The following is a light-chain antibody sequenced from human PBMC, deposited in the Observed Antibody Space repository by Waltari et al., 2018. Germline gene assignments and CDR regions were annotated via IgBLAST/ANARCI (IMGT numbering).Light chain of an antibody. CDR2: DAS. Sequence: EIVLTQSPDILSFSPGERATLSCRASHSVGTYLAWYQHRPGQSPRLLIYDASYRATGIPARFSGSGSETDFTLTISSLQPEDFAVYYCQQRRNWPLTFGGGTRVQI. J-gene: IGKJ4*01. CDR1: HSVGTY. V-gene: IGKV3-11*01. CDR3: QQRRNWPLT.